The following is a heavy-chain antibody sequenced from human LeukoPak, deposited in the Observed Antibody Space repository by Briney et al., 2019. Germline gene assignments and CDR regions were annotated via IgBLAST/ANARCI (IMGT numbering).Heavy chain of an antibody. CDR2: INPNSGAT. CDR3: ARIAGGSY. CDR1: GYTFTGYY. D-gene: IGHD2-21*01. J-gene: IGHJ4*02. Sequence: ALVKVSCKASGYTFTGYYLHWVRQAPGQGLEWVGWINPNSGATNYPQSFQGRVTMTRDTSISTTYMELSRLRSDDTAVFYCARIAGGSYWGQGTLVTVSS. V-gene: IGHV1-2*02.